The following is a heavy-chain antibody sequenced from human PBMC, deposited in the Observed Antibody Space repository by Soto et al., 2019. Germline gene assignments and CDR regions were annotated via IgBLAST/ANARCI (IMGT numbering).Heavy chain of an antibody. V-gene: IGHV3-30*04. D-gene: IGHD2-21*01. CDR3: ARARSSSACYAIDY. CDR1: GFTFSTSA. Sequence: QVQLVESGGGVVQPGRSLRLSCAASGFTFSTSAIHWVRQAPGKGLEWVALISSDESQKSYADSVKGLFTISRDNAVYPVDLQMTSLRVEDTCIYQCARARSSSACYAIDYWGVGTLITVSS. J-gene: IGHJ4*02. CDR2: ISSDESQK.